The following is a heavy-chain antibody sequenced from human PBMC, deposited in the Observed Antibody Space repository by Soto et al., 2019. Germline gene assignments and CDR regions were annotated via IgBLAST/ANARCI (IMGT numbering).Heavy chain of an antibody. Sequence: ASVKVSCKASGYTFTSYGISWVRQAPGQGLEWMGWISAYNGNTNYAQKLQGRVTMTTDTSTSTAYMELRSLRSDDTAVYYCARHYDYIWGSYRWITFDPWGQGTLVTVSS. V-gene: IGHV1-18*01. D-gene: IGHD3-16*02. CDR1: GYTFTSYG. J-gene: IGHJ5*02. CDR3: ARHYDYIWGSYRWITFDP. CDR2: ISAYNGNT.